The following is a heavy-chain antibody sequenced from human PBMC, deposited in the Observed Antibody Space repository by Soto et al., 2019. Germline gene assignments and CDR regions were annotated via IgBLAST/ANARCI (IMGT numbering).Heavy chain of an antibody. D-gene: IGHD3-10*01. J-gene: IGHJ4*02. Sequence: PGESLKISCKGSGYTFAEYWIGWVRQMSGEGLEWMGIIYPGDSDARISPSFQGQVTISVDKPINTAYLQWSSLKASDSAMYYCARRLFCGSGLHDWGQGTLLTVSS. V-gene: IGHV5-51*01. CDR1: GYTFAEYW. CDR2: IYPGDSDA. CDR3: ARRLFCGSGLHD.